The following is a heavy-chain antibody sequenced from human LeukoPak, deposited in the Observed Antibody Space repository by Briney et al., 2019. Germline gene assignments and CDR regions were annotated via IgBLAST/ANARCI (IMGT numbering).Heavy chain of an antibody. Sequence: SETLSLTCAVYGGSFSVYYWSWIRQPPGKGLEWIGEINHSGSTNYNPSLKSRVTISVDTSKNQFSLKLSSVTAADTAVYYCARGQIFGAFDYWGQGTLVTVSS. J-gene: IGHJ4*02. V-gene: IGHV4-34*01. CDR3: ARGQIFGAFDY. CDR1: GGSFSVYY. CDR2: INHSGST. D-gene: IGHD3-3*01.